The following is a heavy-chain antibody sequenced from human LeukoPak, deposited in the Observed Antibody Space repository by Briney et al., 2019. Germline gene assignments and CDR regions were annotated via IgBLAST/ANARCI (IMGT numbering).Heavy chain of an antibody. CDR1: GFTFSSYS. CDR2: ISSSSSTI. V-gene: IGHV3-48*01. D-gene: IGHD2/OR15-2a*01. J-gene: IGHJ6*02. Sequence: GGSLRLSCAASGFTFSSYSMNWVRQAPGKGLEWVSYISSSSSTICYADSVKGRFTISRDNAKNSLYLQMNSLRAEDTAVYYCARDRESQTYYYYGMDVWGQGTTVTVSS. CDR3: ARDRESQTYYYYGMDV.